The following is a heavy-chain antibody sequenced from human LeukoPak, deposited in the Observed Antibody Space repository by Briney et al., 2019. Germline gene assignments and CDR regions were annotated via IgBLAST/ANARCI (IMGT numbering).Heavy chain of an antibody. J-gene: IGHJ5*02. Sequence: PGGSLSLSCAASGFTFSTSTMNWVRQAPGKGLEWVSSISSSNDYIYYADSVKGRFTISRDNAKNSLYLQMNSLRAEDTAVYYCVRIPNSAGFPNWFDPWGQGTLVTVSS. CDR2: ISSSNDYI. D-gene: IGHD6-19*01. CDR3: VRIPNSAGFPNWFDP. CDR1: GFTFSTST. V-gene: IGHV3-21*01.